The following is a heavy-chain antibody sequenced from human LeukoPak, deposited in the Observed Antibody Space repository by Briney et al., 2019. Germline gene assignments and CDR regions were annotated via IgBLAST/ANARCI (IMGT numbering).Heavy chain of an antibody. V-gene: IGHV1-69*13. CDR2: IIPIFGTA. D-gene: IGHD2-15*01. CDR1: GGTFSSYA. J-gene: IGHJ3*02. CDR3: ARDHCSGGSCYGDDAFDI. Sequence: SVKVSCKASGGTFSSYAISWVRQAPGQGLEWMGGIIPIFGTANYAQKFQGRVTITADESTSTAYMELSSLRSEDTAVYYCARDHCSGGSCYGDDAFDIWGQGTTVTVSS.